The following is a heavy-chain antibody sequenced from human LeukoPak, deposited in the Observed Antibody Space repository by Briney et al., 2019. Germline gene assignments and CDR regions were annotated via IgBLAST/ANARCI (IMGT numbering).Heavy chain of an antibody. CDR3: ARDGSITIFGVVPTDWYFDL. D-gene: IGHD3-3*01. V-gene: IGHV3-30*02. CDR1: GFTFSSYG. Sequence: GGSLRLSCPASGFTFSSYGRHWVRQAPGKGLEWMAFIRYDGSNKYYADSVKGRFTISRDNSKNTLYLQMNSLRSEDTAVYYCARDGSITIFGVVPTDWYFDLWGRGTVVTVSS. J-gene: IGHJ2*01. CDR2: IRYDGSNK.